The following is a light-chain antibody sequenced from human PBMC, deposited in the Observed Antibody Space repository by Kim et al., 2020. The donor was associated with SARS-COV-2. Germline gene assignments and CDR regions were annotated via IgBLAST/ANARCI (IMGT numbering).Light chain of an antibody. Sequence: PGKTARITCGGNNIGSKSVHWYQKKPGQAPVLVIYYDSDRPSGIPERFSGSNSGNTATLTISRVEAGDEADYYCQVWDSSSDHRVFGGGTQRTVL. V-gene: IGLV3-21*04. CDR1: NIGSKS. CDR2: YDS. J-gene: IGLJ2*01. CDR3: QVWDSSSDHRV.